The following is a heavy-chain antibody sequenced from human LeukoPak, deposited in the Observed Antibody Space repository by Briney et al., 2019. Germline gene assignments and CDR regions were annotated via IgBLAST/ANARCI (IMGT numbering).Heavy chain of an antibody. CDR3: ARRPIRHYYDSSAGLDY. Sequence: PSETLSLTCAVYGGSFSGYYWSWIRQPPGKGLEWIGEINHSGSTNYNPSLKSRVTISVDTSKNQFSLKLSSVTAADTAVYYCARRPIRHYYDSSAGLDYWGQGTLVTVSS. CDR1: GGSFSGYY. D-gene: IGHD3-22*01. CDR2: INHSGST. J-gene: IGHJ4*02. V-gene: IGHV4-34*01.